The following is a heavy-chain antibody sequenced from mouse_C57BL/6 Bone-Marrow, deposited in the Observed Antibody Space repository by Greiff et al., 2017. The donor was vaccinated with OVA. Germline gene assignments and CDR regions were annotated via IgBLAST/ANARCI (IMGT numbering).Heavy chain of an antibody. Sequence: QVQLQQSGAELAKPGASVKLSCKASGYTFTSYWMHWVKQRPGQGLEWIGYINPSSGYTKYNQKFKDKATLTADKSSSTAYMQLSSLTQEDSAVYYCARRDTTVVADYYAMDYWGQGTSVTVSS. CDR3: ARRDTTVVADYYAMDY. D-gene: IGHD1-1*01. CDR1: GYTFTSYW. V-gene: IGHV1-7*01. CDR2: INPSSGYT. J-gene: IGHJ4*01.